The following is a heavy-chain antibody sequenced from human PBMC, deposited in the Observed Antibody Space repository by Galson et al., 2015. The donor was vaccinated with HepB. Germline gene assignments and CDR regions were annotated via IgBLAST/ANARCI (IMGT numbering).Heavy chain of an antibody. CDR3: ARAPSVYGNAFDI. V-gene: IGHV3-11*06. CDR2: IRGSGGYT. J-gene: IGHJ3*02. D-gene: IGHD2-8*01. Sequence: SLRLSCAASGFTFSRDWMHWVRQAPGKGLVWVSYIRGSGGYTKYGDSVKGRFSISRDNGKNTLYLQMNSLRGEDSAVYYCARAPSVYGNAFDIWGQGTMVTVSS. CDR1: GFTFSRDW.